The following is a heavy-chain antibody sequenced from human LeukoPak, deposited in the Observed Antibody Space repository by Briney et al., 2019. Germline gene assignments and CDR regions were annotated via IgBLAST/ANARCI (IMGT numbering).Heavy chain of an antibody. CDR3: ASAGPDPYPFDY. CDR1: GFTFSSYA. D-gene: IGHD2-2*02. CDR2: ISYDGSNK. V-gene: IGHV3-30-3*01. Sequence: GGSLRLSCAASGFTFSSYAMHWVRQAPGKGLEGVAVISYDGSNKYYADSVKGRSTISRDNSKNTLYLQMNSLRAEDTALYYCASAGPDPYPFDYWGQGTLVTVSS. J-gene: IGHJ4*02.